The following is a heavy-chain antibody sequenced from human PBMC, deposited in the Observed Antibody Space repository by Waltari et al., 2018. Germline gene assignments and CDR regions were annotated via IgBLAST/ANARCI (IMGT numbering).Heavy chain of an antibody. Sequence: QVQLQQWGAGLLKPAATLSLTCAVYGGSFSDYWWTWVRQLPGKGLEWIGEINHSGDTNYSPSLRSRLTISLDTSTNQLSLRLNSVTAADTGVYFCARDSEMGAVFDIWGQGTVVTVSS. J-gene: IGHJ3*02. CDR3: ARDSEMGAVFDI. V-gene: IGHV4-34*01. D-gene: IGHD3-16*01. CDR2: INHSGDT. CDR1: GGSFSDYW.